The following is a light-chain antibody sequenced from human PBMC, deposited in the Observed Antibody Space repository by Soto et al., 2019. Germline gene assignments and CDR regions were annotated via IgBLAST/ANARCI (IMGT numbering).Light chain of an antibody. Sequence: DIQMTQSPPTLSASVGDRVTITCRASQPISSWLAWYHQKPGKAPKLLIYDVSNLESGVPSRFSGSGSGTEFTLTISSLQPEDFGIYYCQQYENYWTFGQGTKVEIK. CDR3: QQYENYWT. CDR1: QPISSW. V-gene: IGKV1-5*01. CDR2: DVS. J-gene: IGKJ1*01.